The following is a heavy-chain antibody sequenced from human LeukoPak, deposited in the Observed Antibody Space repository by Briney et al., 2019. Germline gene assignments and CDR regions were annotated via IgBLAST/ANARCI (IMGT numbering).Heavy chain of an antibody. J-gene: IGHJ6*02. Sequence: ASVKVSCKASGYTFTSYDINWVRQATGQGLEWMGWMNPNSGNTGYAQKFQGRVTMTRNTSISTAYMELSSLRSEDTAVYYCAVDSYYDSSGYPPGMDVWGQGTTVTVSS. CDR3: AVDSYYDSSGYPPGMDV. CDR1: GYTFTSYD. V-gene: IGHV1-8*01. D-gene: IGHD3-22*01. CDR2: MNPNSGNT.